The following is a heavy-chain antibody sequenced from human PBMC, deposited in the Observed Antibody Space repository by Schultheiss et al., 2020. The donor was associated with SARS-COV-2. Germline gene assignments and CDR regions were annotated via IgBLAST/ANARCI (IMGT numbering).Heavy chain of an antibody. CDR3: ARDNSNYYGSGSYWVY. CDR2: ISWNGGSI. J-gene: IGHJ4*02. D-gene: IGHD3-10*01. Sequence: GGSLRLSCAASGFTFDDYAMHWVRQAPGKGLEWVSRISWNGGSIGYADSVKGRFTISRDNSKNTLYLQMNSLRAEDTAVYYCARDNSNYYGSGSYWVYWGQGTLVTVSS. CDR1: GFTFDDYA. V-gene: IGHV3-9*01.